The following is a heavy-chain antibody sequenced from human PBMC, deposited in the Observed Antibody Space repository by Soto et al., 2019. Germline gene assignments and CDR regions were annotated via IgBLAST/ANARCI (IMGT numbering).Heavy chain of an antibody. V-gene: IGHV3-21*01. CDR3: ARDGETGERLFDI. CDR2: ISSSSSYI. CDR1: GFTLSSYS. J-gene: IGHJ3*02. D-gene: IGHD1-1*01. Sequence: GESLKISCAASGFTLSSYSMNWVRQAPGKGLEWVSSISSSSSYIYYADSVKGRFTISRDNAKNSLYLQMNSLRAEDTAVYYCARDGETGERLFDIWGQGTMVTVSS.